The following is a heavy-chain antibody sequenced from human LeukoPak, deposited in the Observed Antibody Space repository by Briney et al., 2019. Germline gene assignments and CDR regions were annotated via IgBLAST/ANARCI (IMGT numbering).Heavy chain of an antibody. CDR3: ARPPSRRTYQARGAFDI. V-gene: IGHV4-38-2*02. D-gene: IGHD3-16*02. CDR1: GGSFSSYY. Sequence: SETLSLTCTVSGGSFSSYYWGWIRQPPGKGLEWIGSIYHSGSTYYNPSLKSRVTISVDTSKNQFSLKLSSVTAADTAVYYCARPPSRRTYQARGAFDIWGQGTMVTVSS. CDR2: IYHSGST. J-gene: IGHJ3*02.